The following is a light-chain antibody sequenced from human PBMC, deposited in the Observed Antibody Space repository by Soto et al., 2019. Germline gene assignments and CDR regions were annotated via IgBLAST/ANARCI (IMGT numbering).Light chain of an antibody. CDR1: SSDVGGYNY. J-gene: IGLJ1*01. CDR2: GVS. Sequence: QSALTQPASVSGSPGQSITISCTGTSSDVGGYNYVSWYQQHPGKAPKLLIYGVSYRPSGVSNRFSGSKSDNTASLTISGLQAEDEADYYCSSYTSSSTLVFGTATKLTVL. V-gene: IGLV2-14*01. CDR3: SSYTSSSTLV.